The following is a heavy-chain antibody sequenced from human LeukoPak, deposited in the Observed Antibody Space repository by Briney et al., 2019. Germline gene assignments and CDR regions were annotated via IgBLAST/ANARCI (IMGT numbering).Heavy chain of an antibody. D-gene: IGHD1-26*01. Sequence: GGSLRLSCAASGFSFSIDAMSWVRQAPEKGLEWVSTIGDTDIMTHYADSVKGRFTISRDDSKNTLYLQMNSLRADDTAVYYCAKDQAPTVGATDCWGQGTLVTVSS. CDR2: IGDTDIMT. V-gene: IGHV3-23*01. CDR1: GFSFSIDA. J-gene: IGHJ4*02. CDR3: AKDQAPTVGATDC.